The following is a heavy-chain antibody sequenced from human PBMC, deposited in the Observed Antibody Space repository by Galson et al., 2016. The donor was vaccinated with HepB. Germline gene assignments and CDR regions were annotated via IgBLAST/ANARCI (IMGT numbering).Heavy chain of an antibody. CDR2: ISNDGRDK. V-gene: IGHV3-30*18. CDR3: AKDSRRAGYSYGSSYFDY. D-gene: IGHD5-18*01. CDR1: GFTFGNYA. Sequence: SLRLSCAASGFTFGNYAMHWVRQAPGKGLEWVAVISNDGRDKHYADSVKGRFTISRDKSKNTLYLQMSSLRAEDTAVYYCAKDSRRAGYSYGSSYFDYWGQGTLVTVSS. J-gene: IGHJ4*02.